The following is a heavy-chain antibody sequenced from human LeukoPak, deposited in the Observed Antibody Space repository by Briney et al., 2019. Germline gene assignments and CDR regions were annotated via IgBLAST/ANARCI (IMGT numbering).Heavy chain of an antibody. V-gene: IGHV3-9*01. CDR1: GFTFDDYA. CDR2: ISWNSGSI. J-gene: IGHJ5*02. CDR3: AKADLYGDYVSWFDP. D-gene: IGHD4-17*01. Sequence: GGSLRLSCAASGFTFDDYAMHWVRQAPGKGLEWVSGISWNSGSIGYADSVKGRFTISRDNAKNSLYLQMNSLRAEDTALYYCAKADLYGDYVSWFDPWGQGTLVTVSS.